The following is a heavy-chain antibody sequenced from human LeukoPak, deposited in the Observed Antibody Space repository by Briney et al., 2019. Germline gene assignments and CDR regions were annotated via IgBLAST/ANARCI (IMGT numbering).Heavy chain of an antibody. CDR2: IYPGDSDT. CDR1: GYRFSNWW. Sequence: GESLKISCTGSGYRFSNWWIGWVRQMPGKGLEWMGIIYPGDSDTRYSLSFQGQVTISADKSISTAYLQWISLKASDTAIYYCARQGDLTVGDAFDIWGQGTMVTVSS. D-gene: IGHD1-26*01. J-gene: IGHJ3*02. CDR3: ARQGDLTVGDAFDI. V-gene: IGHV5-51*01.